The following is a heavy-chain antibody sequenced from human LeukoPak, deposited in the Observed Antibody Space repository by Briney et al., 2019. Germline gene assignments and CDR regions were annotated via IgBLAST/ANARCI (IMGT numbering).Heavy chain of an antibody. V-gene: IGHV4-4*02. J-gene: IGHJ4*02. Sequence: PSETLSLTCAVSGGSISSGYWWSWVRQPPMKGLEWIGEIIDCGSTNYNPSLKGRITIPLDKTKNQFSLNVNSVTAADTAVYYCATYGPTSGGYTFEYWGQGILVTVSS. D-gene: IGHD2-15*01. CDR1: GGSISSGYW. CDR2: IIDCGST. CDR3: ATYGPTSGGYTFEY.